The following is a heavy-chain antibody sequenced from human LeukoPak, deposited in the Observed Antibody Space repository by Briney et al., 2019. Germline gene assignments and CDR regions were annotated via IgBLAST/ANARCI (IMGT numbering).Heavy chain of an antibody. CDR1: GYNFNTYW. Sequence: GESLKISCKGSGYNFNTYWVAWVRQLPGKGLEWMGVIYPGDSNTRYSPSFQGQVTISADKSISTAYLQWSSLKASDTAMYYCARYSAARPGDYWGQGTLVTVSS. CDR3: ARYSAARPGDY. D-gene: IGHD6-6*01. V-gene: IGHV5-51*01. J-gene: IGHJ4*02. CDR2: IYPGDSNT.